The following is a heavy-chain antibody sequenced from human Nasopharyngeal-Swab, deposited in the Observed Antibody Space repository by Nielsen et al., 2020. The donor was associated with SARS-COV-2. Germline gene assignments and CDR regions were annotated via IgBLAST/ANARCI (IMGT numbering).Heavy chain of an antibody. V-gene: IGHV4-34*01. CDR2: IYYSGST. CDR3: ARGARYYYYYGMDV. J-gene: IGHJ6*02. CDR1: GGSFSGYY. Sequence: SETLSLTCAVYGGSFSGYYWSWIRQHPGKGLEWIGYIYYSGSTYYNPSLKSRVTISVDTSKNQFSLKLSSVTAADTAVYYCARGARYYYYYGMDVWGQGTTVTVSS.